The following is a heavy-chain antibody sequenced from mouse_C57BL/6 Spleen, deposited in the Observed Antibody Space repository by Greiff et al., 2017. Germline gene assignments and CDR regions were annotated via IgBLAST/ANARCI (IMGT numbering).Heavy chain of an antibody. CDR2: IDPSDSYT. J-gene: IGHJ3*01. CDR3: ARDGNYEAY. D-gene: IGHD2-1*01. Sequence: QVQLKQSGAELVKPGASVKLSCKASGYTFTSYWMQWVKQRPGQGLEWIGEIDPSDSYTNYNQKFKGKATLTVDTSSSTAYMQLSSLTSEDSAVYYCARDGNYEAYWGQGTLVTVSA. V-gene: IGHV1-50*01. CDR1: GYTFTSYW.